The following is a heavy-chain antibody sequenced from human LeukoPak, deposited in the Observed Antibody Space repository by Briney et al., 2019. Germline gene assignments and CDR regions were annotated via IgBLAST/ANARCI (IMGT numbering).Heavy chain of an antibody. CDR3: ARGRYSSSWRLFDP. V-gene: IGHV4-34*01. CDR2: INHSGST. J-gene: IGHJ5*02. D-gene: IGHD6-6*01. CDR1: GGSFSGYH. Sequence: PSETLSLTCAVYGGSFSGYHWSWIRQPPGKGLEWIGEINHSGSTNYNPSLKSRVTISVDTSKNQFSLKLSSVTAADTAVYYCARGRYSSSWRLFDPWGQGTLVTVSS.